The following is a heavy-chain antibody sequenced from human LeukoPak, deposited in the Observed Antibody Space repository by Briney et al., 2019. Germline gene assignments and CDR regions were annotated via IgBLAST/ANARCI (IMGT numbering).Heavy chain of an antibody. V-gene: IGHV3-74*01. CDR3: ARDRIVGAPNFDY. CDR2: INSDGSST. D-gene: IGHD1-26*01. J-gene: IGHJ4*02. CDR1: GFTFSSYW. Sequence: GGSLRLSCAASGFTFSSYWMHWVRQAPGKGLVWVSRINSDGSSTSYADSVRGRFTISRDNAKNSLYLQMNSLRAEDTAVYYCARDRIVGAPNFDYWGQGTLVTVSS.